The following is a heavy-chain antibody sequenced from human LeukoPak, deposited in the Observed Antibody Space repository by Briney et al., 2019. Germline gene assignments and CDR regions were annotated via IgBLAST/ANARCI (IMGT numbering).Heavy chain of an antibody. CDR1: GASVSSGDYY. CDR3: ASMVVEAAAIDY. J-gene: IGHJ4*02. CDR2: ICHSGST. D-gene: IGHD2-15*01. Sequence: SETLSLTCTVSGASVSSGDYYWSWIRQPPGKGLEWIGYICHSGSTYYNPSLRSRVSISVDTAKNQFSLKLTSVTAADTAVYYCASMVVEAAAIDYWGQGTLVTVSS. V-gene: IGHV4-30-4*01.